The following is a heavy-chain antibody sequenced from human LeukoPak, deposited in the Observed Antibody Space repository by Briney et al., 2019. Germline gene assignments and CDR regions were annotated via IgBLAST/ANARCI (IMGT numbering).Heavy chain of an antibody. CDR3: ARGQLRVPKWFDP. CDR1: GYTFTAYY. Sequence: ASVKVSCKASGYTFTAYYIHWVRQAPGQGLEWMGWINPNSGGTNYAQKFQGRVTMTRDTSLRTAYMELTSLISDDTAVYYCARGQLRVPKWFDPWGPGNLVTVSS. CDR2: INPNSGGT. J-gene: IGHJ5*02. D-gene: IGHD1-1*01. V-gene: IGHV1-2*02.